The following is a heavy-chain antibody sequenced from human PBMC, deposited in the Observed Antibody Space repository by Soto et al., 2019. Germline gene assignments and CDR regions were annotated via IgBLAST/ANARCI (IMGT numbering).Heavy chain of an antibody. V-gene: IGHV3-7*01. J-gene: IGHJ3*02. CDR2: IKQDGSEK. CDR3: ARGGDKGYCSSTSCYDDAFDI. D-gene: IGHD2-2*01. Sequence: GGSLRLSCAASGFTFSSYWMSWVRQAPGKGLEWVANIKQDGSEKYYVDSVKGRFTISRDNAKNSLYLQMNSLRAEDTAVYYCARGGDKGYCSSTSCYDDAFDIWGQGTMVTVSS. CDR1: GFTFSSYW.